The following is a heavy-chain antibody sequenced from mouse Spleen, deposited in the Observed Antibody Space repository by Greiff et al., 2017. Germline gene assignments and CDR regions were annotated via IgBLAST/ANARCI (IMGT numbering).Heavy chain of an antibody. CDR1: GFTFSSYT. CDR2: ISNGGGST. CDR3: ARHGDYYGSYYAMDY. V-gene: IGHV5-12-2*01. D-gene: IGHD1-2*01. Sequence: EVKLVESGGGLVQPGGSLKLSCAASGFTFSSYTMSWVRQTPEKRLEWVAYISNGGGSTYYPDTVKGRFTISRDNAKNTLYLQMSSLKSEDTAMYYCARHGDYYGSYYAMDYWGQGTSVTVSS. J-gene: IGHJ4*01.